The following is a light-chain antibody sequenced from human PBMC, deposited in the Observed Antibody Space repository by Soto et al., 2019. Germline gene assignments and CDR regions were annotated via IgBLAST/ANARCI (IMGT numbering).Light chain of an antibody. CDR1: QSISSS. CDR3: QQSYSTPLT. CDR2: DAS. J-gene: IGKJ4*01. Sequence: IQVTQSPLSLSASVGDRVTITCRASQSISSSLNWYQKKPGKAPNLLIYDASSLQSGVPSRFSGSGSGTDFTLTIGSLKPEDFATYYCQQSYSTPLTFGGGTKVDIK. V-gene: IGKV1-39*01.